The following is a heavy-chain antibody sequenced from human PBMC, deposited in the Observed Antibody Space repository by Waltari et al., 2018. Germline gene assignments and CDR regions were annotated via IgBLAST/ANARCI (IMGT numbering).Heavy chain of an antibody. J-gene: IGHJ4*02. D-gene: IGHD5-18*01. CDR2: IYSGGST. CDR1: GFTVSSNY. V-gene: IGHV3-53*02. CDR3: ARSSTAMAHFDY. Sequence: EVQLVETGGGLIQPGGSLRLSCAASGFTVSSNYMSWVRQAPGKGLEWFSVIYSGGSTYYADSVKGRFTISRDNSKNTLYLQMNSLRAEDTAVYYCARSSTAMAHFDYWGQGTLVTVSS.